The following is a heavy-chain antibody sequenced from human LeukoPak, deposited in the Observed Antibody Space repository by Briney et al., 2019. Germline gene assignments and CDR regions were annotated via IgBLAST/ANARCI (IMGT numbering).Heavy chain of an antibody. CDR3: AREDDLDY. V-gene: IGHV3-53*01. Sequence: GGSLRLSCAASGFTFISYAMTGGRQAPGKGLEWVSVINTGGSTYYADSVKGRFTISRDNSKNTVYLQMKSVRAEDTAVYYCAREDDLDYRGQGMLVTVSS. J-gene: IGHJ4*02. CDR1: GFTFISYA. CDR2: INTGGST.